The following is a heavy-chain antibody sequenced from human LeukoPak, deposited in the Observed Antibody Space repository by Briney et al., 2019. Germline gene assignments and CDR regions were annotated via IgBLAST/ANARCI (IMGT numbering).Heavy chain of an antibody. CDR3: ARADSSSWHNFDY. V-gene: IGHV3-30*02. Sequence: GGSLRLSCAASGFSFSRYGMHWVRQAPGKGLEWVSFIRYDGNNKNYADSVKGRFTISRDNSKNTLHLQLNSLRTEDTAVYYWARADSSSWHNFDYWGQGTLVTVSS. CDR1: GFSFSRYG. D-gene: IGHD6-13*01. J-gene: IGHJ4*02. CDR2: IRYDGNNK.